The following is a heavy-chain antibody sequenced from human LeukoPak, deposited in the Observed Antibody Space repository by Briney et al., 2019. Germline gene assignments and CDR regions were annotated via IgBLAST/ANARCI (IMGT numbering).Heavy chain of an antibody. D-gene: IGHD1-26*01. CDR3: ARDSSGSYSGPGPVVY. Sequence: GGSLRLSCAASGFTFSSYSMNWVRQAPGKGLEWVSSISSSSSYIYYADSVEGRFTISRDNAKNSLYLQMNSLRAEDTAVYYCARDSSGSYSGPGPVVYWGQGTLVTVSS. CDR1: GFTFSSYS. J-gene: IGHJ4*02. CDR2: ISSSSSYI. V-gene: IGHV3-21*01.